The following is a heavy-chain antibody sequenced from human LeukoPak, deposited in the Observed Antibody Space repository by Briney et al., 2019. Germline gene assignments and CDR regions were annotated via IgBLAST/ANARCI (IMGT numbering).Heavy chain of an antibody. CDR2: IRYDGSNK. D-gene: IGHD6-19*01. CDR1: GFTFSSYG. Sequence: GGSLRLSCAASGFTFSSYGMHRVRQAPGKGLEWVAFIRYDGSNKYYADSVKGRFTISRDNSKNTLYLQMNSLRAEDTAVYYCARSGHSSGWYDYWGQGTLLTASS. V-gene: IGHV3-30*02. J-gene: IGHJ4*02. CDR3: ARSGHSSGWYDY.